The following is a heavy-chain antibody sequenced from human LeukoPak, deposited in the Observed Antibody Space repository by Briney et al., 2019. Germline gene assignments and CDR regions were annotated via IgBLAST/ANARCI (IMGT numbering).Heavy chain of an antibody. V-gene: IGHV1-2*02. J-gene: IGHJ5*02. CDR3: ARAEDIRWFDP. CDR1: GYTFTSSD. CDR2: INPNSGGT. Sequence: ASVKVSCKASGYTFTSSDINWVRQATGQGLEWMGWINPNSGGTNYAQKFQGRVTMTRDTSISTAYMELSRLRSDDTAVYYCARAEDIRWFDPWGQGTLVTVSS.